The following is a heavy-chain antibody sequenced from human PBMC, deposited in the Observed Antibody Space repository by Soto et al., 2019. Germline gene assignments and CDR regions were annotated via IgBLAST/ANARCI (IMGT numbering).Heavy chain of an antibody. V-gene: IGHV3-74*01. CDR2: IRPDGSGA. CDR1: GFAFSSYW. Sequence: GGSLRLSCAASGFAFSSYWRHWFRQVPGKGLVWVSRIRPDGSGANYADSVQGRFTISRDNVKNTLDLQMNSLRAEDTGLYYCARDLVLGSGSCENWGQGTLVTSPQ. CDR3: ARDLVLGSGSCEN. J-gene: IGHJ4*02. D-gene: IGHD3-10*01.